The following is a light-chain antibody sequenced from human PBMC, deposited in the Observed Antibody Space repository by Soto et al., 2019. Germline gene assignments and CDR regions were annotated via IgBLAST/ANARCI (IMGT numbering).Light chain of an antibody. V-gene: IGKV4-1*01. J-gene: IGKJ2*01. CDR2: WAS. CDR3: QQYYSTPPT. CDR1: QSVLYSSNNKNY. Sequence: DIVMTQSPDSLAVSLGERATINCKSSQSVLYSSNNKNYLAWYQQKPGQPPKLLIYWASTRESGVPDRFSGSGSETDFTLTISSLQAEDVAVYYCQQYYSTPPTFGQGTKLELK.